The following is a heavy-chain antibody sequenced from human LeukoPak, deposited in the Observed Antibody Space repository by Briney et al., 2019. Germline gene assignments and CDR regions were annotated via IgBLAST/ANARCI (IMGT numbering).Heavy chain of an antibody. CDR3: ARGVVVVADAPEWFDP. Sequence: SETLSLTCSVSGDSISSDYWNWIRQPPGKGLEWIGYVFYTGRTNYNPSFKSRVTMSVGPAKSQFSLKLTSVTAADTAVYFCARGVVVVADAPEWFDPWGQGTLVIVSP. D-gene: IGHD2-15*01. V-gene: IGHV4-59*01. CDR2: VFYTGRT. CDR1: GDSISSDY. J-gene: IGHJ5*02.